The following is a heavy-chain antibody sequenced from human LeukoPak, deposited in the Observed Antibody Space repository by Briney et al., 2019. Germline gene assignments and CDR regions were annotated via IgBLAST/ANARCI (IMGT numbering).Heavy chain of an antibody. Sequence: GRPLRLSCAASGFTFSTYGMDWVRQAPGKGLEWVALISYGGSNKYYAGSGNDQFTTPRDNSENSLYLQMDSLSAEDTAVYYCAKDSTRWLRWRGNAFDIWGQGTMVTVSS. V-gene: IGHV3-30*18. CDR1: GFTFSTYG. D-gene: IGHD5-12*01. CDR2: ISYGGSNK. J-gene: IGHJ3*02. CDR3: AKDSTRWLRWRGNAFDI.